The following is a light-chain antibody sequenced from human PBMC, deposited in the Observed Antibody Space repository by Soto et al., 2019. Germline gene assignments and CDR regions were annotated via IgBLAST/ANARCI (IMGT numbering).Light chain of an antibody. Sequence: DIVMTQSPDSLAVSLGERATINCKSSQSVLYSSNNKNYLAWHQQKPGQPPKLLIYWASTRESGVPDRFSGSGSGTDFTLTISSLQAEDVAVYYCQQYFGTPYTFGQGTKLEIK. J-gene: IGKJ2*01. CDR2: WAS. CDR1: QSVLYSSNNKNY. V-gene: IGKV4-1*01. CDR3: QQYFGTPYT.